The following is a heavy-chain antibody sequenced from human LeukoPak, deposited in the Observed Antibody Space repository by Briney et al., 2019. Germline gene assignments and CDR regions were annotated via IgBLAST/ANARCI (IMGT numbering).Heavy chain of an antibody. V-gene: IGHV4-39*07. Sequence: SETLSLTCTVSGGPISSSSYYWGWIRQPPGKGLEWIGSIYYSGSTYYNPSLKSRVTISVDTSKNQLSLKLRSVTAADTAIYYCARMMDYYDRDGYPPPAAADYWGQGALVTVSS. D-gene: IGHD3-22*01. CDR3: ARMMDYYDRDGYPPPAAADY. CDR1: GGPISSSSYY. CDR2: IYYSGST. J-gene: IGHJ4*02.